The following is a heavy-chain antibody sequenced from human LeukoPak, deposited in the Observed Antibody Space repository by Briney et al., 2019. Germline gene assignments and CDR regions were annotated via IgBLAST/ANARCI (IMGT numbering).Heavy chain of an antibody. V-gene: IGHV3-7*04. CDR1: GFTFSSYW. J-gene: IGHJ6*02. Sequence: GGSLRLSCAASGFTFSSYWITWVRQAPGKGLGWVANIKQDGSEKNYVDSVKGRFTISRDNAKNSLYPQMNSLRAEDTAVYYCARAPITMVRGVIIYYYGMDVWGQGTTVTVSS. D-gene: IGHD3-10*01. CDR3: ARAPITMVRGVIIYYYGMDV. CDR2: IKQDGSEK.